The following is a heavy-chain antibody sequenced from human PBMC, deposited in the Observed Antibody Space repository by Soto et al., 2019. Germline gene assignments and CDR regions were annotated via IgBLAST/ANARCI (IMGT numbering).Heavy chain of an antibody. V-gene: IGHV4-59*01. Sequence: SETLSLTCTISGGFTWGWIRQSPDKGLEWIGYIYNSGRYNYNPALESLLTISIDTSKNQFSLRLASVTAADTAVYYCARTVPTRHVFYSWSQGTLVTVSA. CDR2: IYNSGRY. CDR1: GGFT. D-gene: IGHD1-26*01. CDR3: ARTVPTRHVFYS. J-gene: IGHJ5*01.